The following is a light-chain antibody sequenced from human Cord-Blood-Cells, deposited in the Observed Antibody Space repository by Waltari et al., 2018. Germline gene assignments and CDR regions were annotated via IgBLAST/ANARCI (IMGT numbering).Light chain of an antibody. Sequence: QSVLTQPPSVSEAPRQRVPIPCSGSSSNIGNNAVTWYQQLPGKAPKLLIYYDDLLPSGVSDRFSGSKSGTSASLAISGLQSEDEADYYCAAWDDSLNGPVFGGGTKLTVL. CDR2: YDD. J-gene: IGLJ3*02. CDR3: AAWDDSLNGPV. CDR1: SSNIGNNA. V-gene: IGLV1-36*01.